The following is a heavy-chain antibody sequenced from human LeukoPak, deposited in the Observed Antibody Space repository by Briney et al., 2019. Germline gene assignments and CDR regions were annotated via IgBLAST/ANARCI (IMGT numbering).Heavy chain of an antibody. V-gene: IGHV4-39*07. D-gene: IGHD6-19*01. J-gene: IGHJ4*02. CDR3: ARESLLGSGWYPSSFDY. CDR1: GGSISSSSCY. CDR2: IYYSGST. Sequence: KPSETLSLTCTVSGGSISSSSCYWGWIRQPPGKGLEWIGSIYYSGSTYYNPSLKSQVTISVDTSKNQFSLKLSSVTAADTAVYYCARESLLGSGWYPSSFDYWGQGTLVTVSS.